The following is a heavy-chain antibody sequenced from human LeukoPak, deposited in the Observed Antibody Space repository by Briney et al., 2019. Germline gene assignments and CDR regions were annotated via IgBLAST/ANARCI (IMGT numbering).Heavy chain of an antibody. CDR1: GCTFTGYC. CDR2: INPNSGGT. Sequence: ASVKISCKASGCTFTGYCMHWVRQAPGQGLEWMGWINPNSGGTNYAQKFQGRVTMTRDTSISTAYMELSRLRSDDTAVYYCARPRPNQYSSSWYGMDVWGQGTTVTVSS. J-gene: IGHJ6*02. V-gene: IGHV1-2*02. D-gene: IGHD6-13*01. CDR3: ARPRPNQYSSSWYGMDV.